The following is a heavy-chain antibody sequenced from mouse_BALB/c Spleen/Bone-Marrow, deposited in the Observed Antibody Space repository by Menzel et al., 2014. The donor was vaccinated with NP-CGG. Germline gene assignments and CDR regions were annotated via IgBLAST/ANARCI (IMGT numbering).Heavy chain of an antibody. CDR1: GYTFTSYW. CDR3: ETALYDDFDP. Sequence: QVQLKQSGAELVKPGASVKISCKASGYTFTSYWINWVKQSPGHGLEWIGDIFPCNGNTNYNQKFKGKATLTVDKSSSTANTQLLSLTSEDSAVYYCETALYDDFDPWGQGTTLTVSS. CDR2: IFPCNGNT. V-gene: IGHV1-77*01. D-gene: IGHD2-12*01. J-gene: IGHJ2*01.